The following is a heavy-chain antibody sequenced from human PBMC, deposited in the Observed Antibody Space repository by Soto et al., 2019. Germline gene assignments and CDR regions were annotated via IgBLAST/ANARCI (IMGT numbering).Heavy chain of an antibody. V-gene: IGHV4-59*01. J-gene: IGHJ3*02. Sequence: PSETLSLTCTVSGGSISSYYWSWIRQPPGKGLEWIGYIYYSGSTNYNPSLKSRVTISVDTSKNQFSLKLSSVTAADTAVYYCARSGYDPPRDAFDIWGHGTMVTVSS. CDR1: GGSISSYY. CDR3: ARSGYDPPRDAFDI. D-gene: IGHD5-12*01. CDR2: IYYSGST.